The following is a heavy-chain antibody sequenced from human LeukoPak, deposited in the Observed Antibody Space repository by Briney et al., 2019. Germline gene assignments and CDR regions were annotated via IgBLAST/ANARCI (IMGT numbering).Heavy chain of an antibody. CDR1: GFSFSTYS. Sequence: PGGSLRLSCAASGFSFSTYSMNWVRQAPGKGLEWVSSISSTSAHIFYADSVKGRFSISRDNAKNLLYLQMNSLRVEDTAVYYCTSRYCTTTNCYSFDIWGQGTMVTVSS. V-gene: IGHV3-21*01. J-gene: IGHJ3*02. CDR3: TSRYCTTTNCYSFDI. CDR2: ISSTSAHI. D-gene: IGHD2-2*01.